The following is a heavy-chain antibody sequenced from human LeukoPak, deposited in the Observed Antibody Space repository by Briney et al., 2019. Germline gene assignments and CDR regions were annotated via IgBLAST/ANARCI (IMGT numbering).Heavy chain of an antibody. J-gene: IGHJ5*02. D-gene: IGHD3-16*01. CDR3: ARGRKRGVNNNWFDP. V-gene: IGHV1-18*01. CDR2: ISAYNGDT. CDR1: GYTFTSYG. Sequence: ASVKVSCKASGYTFTSYGISWVRQAPGQGLEWMGWISAYNGDTNYAQKLQGRVTMTTDTSTSTAYMELRSLRSDDTAVYYCARGRKRGVNNNWFDPWGQGTLVTVSS.